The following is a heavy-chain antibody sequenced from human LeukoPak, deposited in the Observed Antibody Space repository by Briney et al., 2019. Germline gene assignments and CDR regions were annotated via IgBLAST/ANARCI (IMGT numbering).Heavy chain of an antibody. D-gene: IGHD4-11*01. V-gene: IGHV4-31*03. CDR1: GGSISSGGYY. Sequence: PSETLSLTCTVSGGSISSGGYYWSWIRQHPGKGLEWIGYIYYSGSTYYNPSLKSRVTISVDTSKNQFSLKLSSVTAADTAVYYCARGGGATVTTGWFDPWGQGTLVTVSS. J-gene: IGHJ5*02. CDR2: IYYSGST. CDR3: ARGGGATVTTGWFDP.